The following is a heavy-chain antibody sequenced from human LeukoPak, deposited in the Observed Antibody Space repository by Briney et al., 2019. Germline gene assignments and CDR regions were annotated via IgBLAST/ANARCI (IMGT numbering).Heavy chain of an antibody. J-gene: IGHJ1*01. V-gene: IGHV1-2*02. CDR2: INPNSGGT. Sequence: ASVKVSCKASGYTFTGYYMHWVRQAPGQGLEWMGWINPNSGGTNYAQKFQGRVTMTRDTSISTAYMELSRLRSDDTAVYYCARWIAVAGKDAEYFQHWGQGTLVTVSS. CDR1: GYTFTGYY. CDR3: ARWIAVAGKDAEYFQH. D-gene: IGHD6-19*01.